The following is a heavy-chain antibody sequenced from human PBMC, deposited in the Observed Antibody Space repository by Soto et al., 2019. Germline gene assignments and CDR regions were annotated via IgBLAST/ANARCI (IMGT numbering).Heavy chain of an antibody. CDR3: ARDFTYYYASPESFDF. Sequence: PGGSLRLSCAASGFTLRSYSMNWVRQAPGKGLEWVSYMSSSSGHTIYYRDSVKGRFTISRDNGKNSLYLQLNSMRVEDRAVFYCARDFTYYYASPESFDFWGQGTLVTVSS. V-gene: IGHV3-48*01. CDR1: GFTLRSYS. D-gene: IGHD3-10*01. CDR2: MSSSSGHTI. J-gene: IGHJ4*02.